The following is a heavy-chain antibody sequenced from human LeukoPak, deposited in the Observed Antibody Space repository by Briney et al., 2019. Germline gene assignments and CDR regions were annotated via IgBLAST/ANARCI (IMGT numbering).Heavy chain of an antibody. CDR1: GFTFSGSA. J-gene: IGHJ4*02. CDR3: AKSASSWYAKLARFDY. D-gene: IGHD6-13*01. Sequence: HPGGSLRLSCVASGFTFSGSAVHWVRQASGKGLEWVSRIRSKNNNYATAYAESVKGRFTISRDNSKNTLYLQMNSLRAEDTAVYYCAKSASSWYAKLARFDYWGQGTLVTVSP. CDR2: IRSKNNNYAT. V-gene: IGHV3-73*01.